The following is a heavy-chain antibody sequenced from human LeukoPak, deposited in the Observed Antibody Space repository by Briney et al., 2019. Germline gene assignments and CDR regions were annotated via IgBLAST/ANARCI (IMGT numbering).Heavy chain of an antibody. CDR3: ASTGQRTLDY. D-gene: IGHD1-14*01. V-gene: IGHV4-38-2*01. CDR1: GYSISSGYY. CDR2: IYHSGST. Sequence: PSETLSLTCAVSGYSISSGYYWGWIRQPPGKGLEWIGSIYHSGSTYYNPSLKSRVTISVDTSKNQFSLKLSSVTAADTAVYYCASTGQRTLDYWGQGTLVTVSS. J-gene: IGHJ4*02.